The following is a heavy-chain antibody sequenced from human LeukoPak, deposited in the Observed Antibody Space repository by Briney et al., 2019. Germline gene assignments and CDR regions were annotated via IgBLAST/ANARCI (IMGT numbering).Heavy chain of an antibody. J-gene: IGHJ6*02. V-gene: IGHV3-30*18. CDR2: ISYEGSNK. CDR1: GFTFSSYG. Sequence: GGSLRLSCAASGFTFSSYGMHWVRQAPGKGLEWVVVISYEGSNKYYADSVKGRFTISRDNSKNTLYLQMNSLRAEDTAVYYCAKEGGFGANYYYYGMDVWGQGTTVTVSS. CDR3: AKEGGFGANYYYYGMDV. D-gene: IGHD3-10*01.